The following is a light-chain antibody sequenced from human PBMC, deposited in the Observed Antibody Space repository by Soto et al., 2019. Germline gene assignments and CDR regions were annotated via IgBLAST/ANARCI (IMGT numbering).Light chain of an antibody. V-gene: IGLV7-43*01. CDR1: TGAVTSGHY. CDR3: LLYYGGGVV. Sequence: QAVVTQEPSLTVSPGGTVTLTCASSTGAVTSGHYPNWFQQKPGQAPRALIYSTSNKYSWTPARFSGSLLGGKAALTLSGVQPEDEAGYYCLLYYGGGVVFGGGTKLTVL. CDR2: STS. J-gene: IGLJ2*01.